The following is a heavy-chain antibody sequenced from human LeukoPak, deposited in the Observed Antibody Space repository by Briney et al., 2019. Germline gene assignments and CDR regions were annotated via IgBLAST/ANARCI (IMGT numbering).Heavy chain of an antibody. CDR3: ARGRVDSSGYSPWAFDI. D-gene: IGHD3-22*01. CDR1: GFTFSSYS. J-gene: IGHJ3*02. Sequence: GGSLRLSCAASGFTFSSYSMNWVRQAPGKGLEWVSSSSSSSSYKYYADSVKGRFTISRDNAKNSLYLQMNSLRAEDTAVYYCARGRVDSSGYSPWAFDIWGQGTMVTVSS. CDR2: SSSSSSYK. V-gene: IGHV3-21*01.